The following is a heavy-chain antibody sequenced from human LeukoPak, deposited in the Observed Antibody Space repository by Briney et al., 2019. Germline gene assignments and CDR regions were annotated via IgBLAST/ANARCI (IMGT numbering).Heavy chain of an antibody. CDR2: IYSSGST. CDR3: ARDSYGSGNWFDP. D-gene: IGHD3-10*01. Sequence: PSETLSFTCTVSGGSISSSSYYWGWIRQPPGKTLEWIGSIYSSGSTYYNPSLKSRVIIIIDTPKNHFSLTLSSVTAADTAVYYCARDSYGSGNWFDPWGQGTLVTVSS. J-gene: IGHJ5*02. CDR1: GGSISSSSYY. V-gene: IGHV4-39*07.